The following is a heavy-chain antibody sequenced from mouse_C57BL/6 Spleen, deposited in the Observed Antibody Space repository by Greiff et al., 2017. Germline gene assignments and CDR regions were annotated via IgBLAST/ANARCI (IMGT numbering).Heavy chain of an antibody. Sequence: QVQLQQPGTELVKPGASVKLSCKASGYTFTSYWMHWVKQRPGQGLEWIGNINPSNGGTNYNEKFKSKATLTVDKSSSTAYMQLSSLTSEDSAVYYCARADYDYGYWYFDVWGTGTTVTVSS. D-gene: IGHD2-4*01. V-gene: IGHV1-53*01. J-gene: IGHJ1*03. CDR2: INPSNGGT. CDR1: GYTFTSYW. CDR3: ARADYDYGYWYFDV.